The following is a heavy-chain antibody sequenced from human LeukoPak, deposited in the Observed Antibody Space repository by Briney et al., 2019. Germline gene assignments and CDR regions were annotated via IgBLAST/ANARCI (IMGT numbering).Heavy chain of an antibody. Sequence: GGSLRLSCAASGFTFSSYAMHWVRQAPGKGLEWVAVISYDGSSKYYADSVKGRFTISRDNSKNTLYLQMNSLRAEDTAVYYCARDLYPATVTIGCMGYWGQGTLVTVSS. CDR2: ISYDGSSK. D-gene: IGHD4-17*01. CDR1: GFTFSSYA. J-gene: IGHJ4*02. V-gene: IGHV3-30-3*01. CDR3: ARDLYPATVTIGCMGY.